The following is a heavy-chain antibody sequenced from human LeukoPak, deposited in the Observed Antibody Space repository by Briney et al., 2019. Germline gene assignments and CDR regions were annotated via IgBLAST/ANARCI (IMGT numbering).Heavy chain of an antibody. J-gene: IGHJ2*01. CDR3: AREVPWVWNFDL. Sequence: PSETLSLTCTVSGGSISSGDYYWSWIRQPPGTGLEWIGYIYYSGSTYYNPSLKSRVTISVDTSKNQFSLRLNSVTAADTALYYCAREVPWVWNFDLWGRGTLVTVSS. CDR2: IYYSGST. V-gene: IGHV4-30-4*01. CDR1: GGSISSGDYY. D-gene: IGHD1-26*01.